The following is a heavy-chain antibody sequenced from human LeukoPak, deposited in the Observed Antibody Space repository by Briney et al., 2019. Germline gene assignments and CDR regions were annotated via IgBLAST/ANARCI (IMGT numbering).Heavy chain of an antibody. CDR2: IYYSGST. D-gene: IGHD3-3*01. CDR1: GGSISSSSYY. V-gene: IGHV4-39*01. Sequence: SETLSLTCTVSGGSISSSSYYWGWIRQPPGKGLEWIGSIYYSGSTYYNPSLKSRVTISVDTSKNQFSLKLSSVTAADTAVYYCARGGYDFWSGYYRSYYYYYMDVWGKGTTVTVSS. CDR3: ARGGYDFWSGYYRSYYYYYMDV. J-gene: IGHJ6*03.